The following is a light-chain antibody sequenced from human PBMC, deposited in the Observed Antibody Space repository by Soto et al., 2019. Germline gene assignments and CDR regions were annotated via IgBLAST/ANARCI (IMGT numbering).Light chain of an antibody. J-gene: IGKJ1*01. CDR2: CAS. V-gene: IGKV3-20*01. CDR3: QQYGSSPTT. CDR1: HSVSSTF. Sequence: ETVLTQSPGTLSLSPGETYTRTGIAIHSVSSTFLSWYQQKPGQAPRLLIYCASSRATCIPDRFSGSGSGTDFTLTISRLEPEDFAVYYCQQYGSSPTTFGQGTKVEIK.